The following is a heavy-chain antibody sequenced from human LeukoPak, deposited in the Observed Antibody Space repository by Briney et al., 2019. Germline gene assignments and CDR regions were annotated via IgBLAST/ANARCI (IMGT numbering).Heavy chain of an antibody. CDR1: GFTFSSYA. V-gene: IGHV3-23*01. CDR3: AKGQKSIAATGYDY. Sequence: PGGSLRLSCAASGFTFSSYAMSWVRQAPGKGLEWVSAISGSGGSTYYADSVKGRFTISRDNSKNTLFLKMNSLRADDTAVYFCAKGQKSIAATGYDYWGQGTLVTVSS. CDR2: ISGSGGST. D-gene: IGHD6-13*01. J-gene: IGHJ4*02.